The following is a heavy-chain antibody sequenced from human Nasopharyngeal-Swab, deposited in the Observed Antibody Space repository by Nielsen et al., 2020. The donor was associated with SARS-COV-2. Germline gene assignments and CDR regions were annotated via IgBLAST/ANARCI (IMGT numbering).Heavy chain of an antibody. V-gene: IGHV3-13*01. D-gene: IGHD2-2*01. CDR3: VKGMPQSGGMDV. J-gene: IGHJ6*03. Sequence: GESLKISCAASAFTFRRFDMHWVRQVMGKGLEWVSAIGAAGGTYYPDSVKGRFTISRENAKNSLYLQMNSLRAEDTAIYYCVKGMPQSGGMDVWGKGTTVSVSS. CDR1: AFTFRRFD. CDR2: IGAAGGT.